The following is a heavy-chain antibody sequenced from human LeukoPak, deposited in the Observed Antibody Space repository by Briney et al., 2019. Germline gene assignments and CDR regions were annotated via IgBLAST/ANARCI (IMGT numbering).Heavy chain of an antibody. V-gene: IGHV1-69*04. CDR2: IIPILDIA. J-gene: IGHJ4*02. CDR1: GGTFSSYA. Sequence: APVKVSCKASGGTFSSYAISWVRQAPGQGLEWMGRIIPILDIANYAQKFQGRVTITADKSTSTAYMELSSPRSEDTAVYYCARDPAATAGVAAAGSYYFDYWGQGTLVTVSS. CDR3: ARDPAATAGVAAAGSYYFDY. D-gene: IGHD6-13*01.